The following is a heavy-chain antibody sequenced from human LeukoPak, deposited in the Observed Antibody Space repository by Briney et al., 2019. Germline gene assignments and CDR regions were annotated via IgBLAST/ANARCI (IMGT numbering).Heavy chain of an antibody. CDR1: GGSISSYY. Sequence: PSETLSLTCTVSGGSISSYYWSWIRQPAGKGLEWIGRIYTSGGTNYNPSLKSRVTMSVDTSKNQFSLKLSSVTAADTAVYYCARAEYSSGSVPFDYWGQGTLVTVSS. V-gene: IGHV4-4*07. CDR2: IYTSGGT. J-gene: IGHJ4*02. CDR3: ARAEYSSGSVPFDY. D-gene: IGHD6-19*01.